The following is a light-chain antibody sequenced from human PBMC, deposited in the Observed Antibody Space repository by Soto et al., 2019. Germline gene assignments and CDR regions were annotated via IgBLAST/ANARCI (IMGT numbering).Light chain of an antibody. CDR1: QSISSW. Sequence: DIQMTQSPSTLSASVGDRVTITCRASQSISSWLAWYQQKPGKAPKLLIYDASSLERGVPSRFSGSGSGTEFTLTISNLQPDDFATYYCQQYSSYWTFAQGTKVDIK. CDR3: QQYSSYWT. J-gene: IGKJ1*01. V-gene: IGKV1-5*01. CDR2: DAS.